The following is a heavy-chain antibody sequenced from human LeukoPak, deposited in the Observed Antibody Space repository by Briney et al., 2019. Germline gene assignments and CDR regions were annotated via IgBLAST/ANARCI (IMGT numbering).Heavy chain of an antibody. CDR3: ASNYFGSGSMKGDFYYMDV. CDR1: GFTFDDYA. J-gene: IGHJ6*03. CDR2: ISWNSGSI. Sequence: GRSLRLSCAASGFTFDDYAMHWVRQAPGKGLEWVSGISWNSGSIGYADSVKGRFTISRDNAKNSLYLQMNSLRAEDAGVYYCASNYFGSGSMKGDFYYMDVWGKGTTVTISS. D-gene: IGHD3-10*01. V-gene: IGHV3-9*01.